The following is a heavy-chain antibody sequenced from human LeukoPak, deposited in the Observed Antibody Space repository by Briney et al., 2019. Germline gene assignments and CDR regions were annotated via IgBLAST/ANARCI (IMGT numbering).Heavy chain of an antibody. CDR1: GGTFSSYA. Sequence: AASVKASCKASGGTFSSYAISWVRQAPGQGLEWMGGIIPIFGTANYAQKFQGRITITADESTSTAYMELSSLRSEDTAVYYCARDLGGGDFWSGSSYAFDIWGQGTMVTVSS. CDR3: ARDLGGGDFWSGSSYAFDI. J-gene: IGHJ3*02. D-gene: IGHD3-3*01. CDR2: IIPIFGTA. V-gene: IGHV1-69*13.